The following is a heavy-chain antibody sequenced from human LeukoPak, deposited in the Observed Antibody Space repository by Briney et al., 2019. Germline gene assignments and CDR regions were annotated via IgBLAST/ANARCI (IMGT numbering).Heavy chain of an antibody. CDR3: ARVQDYSSSWATYYYYMDV. J-gene: IGHJ6*03. CDR1: GDSITGYY. CDR2: IYYTGNT. D-gene: IGHD6-13*01. V-gene: IGHV4-39*07. Sequence: SETLSLTCTVSGDSITGYYWGWIRQPPGKGLEWIGNIYYTGNTYYNASLKSRVTISVDTSKNQFSLKLSSVTAADTAVYYCARVQDYSSSWATYYYYMDVWGKGTTVTVSS.